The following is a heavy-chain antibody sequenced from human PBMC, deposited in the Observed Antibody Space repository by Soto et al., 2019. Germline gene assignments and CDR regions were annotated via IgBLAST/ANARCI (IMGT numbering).Heavy chain of an antibody. CDR2: TYYRSKWYN. CDR3: ARDLLGTTGTTGSLDY. V-gene: IGHV6-1*01. Sequence: PSQTLSLTCAISGDSVSSNSAARNWIRQSPSRGLEWLGRTYYRSKWYNDYAVSVKSRITINPDTSKNQFSLQLNSVTPEDTAVNYCARDLLGTTGTTGSLDYWGQGTLVTVSS. J-gene: IGHJ4*02. D-gene: IGHD1-1*01. CDR1: GDSVSSNSAA.